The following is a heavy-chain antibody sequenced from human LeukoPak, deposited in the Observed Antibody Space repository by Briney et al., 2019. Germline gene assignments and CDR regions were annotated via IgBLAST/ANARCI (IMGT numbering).Heavy chain of an antibody. V-gene: IGHV3-23*01. J-gene: IGHJ5*02. CDR2: ISGSGGST. D-gene: IGHD2-15*01. CDR3: ASSPPGSGLHWFDP. Sequence: PGGSLRLSCAASGFTFSSFDMSWVRQAPGKGLEWVSAISGSGGSTYYADSVKGRFTISRDNSKNTLYLQMNSLRAEDTAVYYCASSPPGSGLHWFDPWGQGTLVTVSS. CDR1: GFTFSSFD.